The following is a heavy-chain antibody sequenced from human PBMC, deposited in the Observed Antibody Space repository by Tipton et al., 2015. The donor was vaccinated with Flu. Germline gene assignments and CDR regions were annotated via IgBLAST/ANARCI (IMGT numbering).Heavy chain of an antibody. D-gene: IGHD4-11*01. CDR1: GDSISSYY. Sequence: TLSLTCTVSGDSISSYYWAWIRQFPGKGLEWIGTVARTGDTNYNPSLKSRVTLSIDTSKNQFSLKMKSVTASDMAVYYCARRDYSNYVSDPKSWFDPWGQGTLVAVSS. CDR3: ARRDYSNYVSDPKSWFDP. J-gene: IGHJ5*02. V-gene: IGHV4-59*08. CDR2: VARTGDT.